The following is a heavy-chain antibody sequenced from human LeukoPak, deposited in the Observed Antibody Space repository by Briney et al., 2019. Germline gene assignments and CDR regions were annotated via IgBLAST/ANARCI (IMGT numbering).Heavy chain of an antibody. J-gene: IGHJ4*02. CDR1: GFTFSSYA. D-gene: IGHD3-3*01. V-gene: IGHV3-23*01. CDR3: ARGRLPLVITIFGVVIGYFDY. CDR2: ISGSGGST. Sequence: PGGSLRLSCAASGFTFSSYAMSWVRQAPGKGLEWVSAISGSGGSTYYADSVKGRFTISRDNSKNTLYLQMNSLRAEDTAVYYCARGRLPLVITIFGVVIGYFDYWGQGTLVTVSS.